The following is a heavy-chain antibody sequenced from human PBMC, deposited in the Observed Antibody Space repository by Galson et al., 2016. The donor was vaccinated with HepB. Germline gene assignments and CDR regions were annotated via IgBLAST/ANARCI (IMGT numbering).Heavy chain of an antibody. V-gene: IGHV3-49*04. CDR2: IRSTVYGETT. J-gene: IGHJ4*02. CDR1: GFSFGDYA. CDR3: TRAYDSGYDLRFDY. D-gene: IGHD5-12*01. Sequence: SLRLSCAASGFSFGDYAMSWVRQAPGKGLEWVGFIRSTVYGETTDYAASVKGRFTISRDDSKNIAYLHMNSLKIEDTAVYFCTRAYDSGYDLRFDYWGQGTLVTVSS.